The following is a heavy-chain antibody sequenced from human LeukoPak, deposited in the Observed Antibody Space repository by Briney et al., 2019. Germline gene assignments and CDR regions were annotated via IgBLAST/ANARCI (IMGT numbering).Heavy chain of an antibody. Sequence: GGSLRLSCAASGFTFDEYGMSWVRQAPGKGLEWVSGINWNGGSTGYADSVKGRFTISRDNTKKSLYLQMNSLRAEDTAVYYCAKGPYSYGLRGTFDYWGQGTLVTVSS. J-gene: IGHJ4*02. CDR1: GFTFDEYG. CDR3: AKGPYSYGLRGTFDY. CDR2: INWNGGST. D-gene: IGHD5-18*01. V-gene: IGHV3-20*04.